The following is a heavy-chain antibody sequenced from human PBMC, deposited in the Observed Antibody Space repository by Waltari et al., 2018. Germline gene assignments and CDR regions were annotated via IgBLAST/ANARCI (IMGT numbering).Heavy chain of an antibody. J-gene: IGHJ4*02. Sequence: EVQLVESGGGLVQPGGSLRLSCAASGFTFSSYAMSWVRQAPGKGLEWVSAISGSGGSTNYADSVKGRFTISRDNSKNTLYLQMNSLRAEDTAVYYCAKDPPAYYYDSSALPSAYWGQGTLVTVSS. CDR2: ISGSGGST. CDR1: GFTFSSYA. CDR3: AKDPPAYYYDSSALPSAY. V-gene: IGHV3-23*04. D-gene: IGHD3-22*01.